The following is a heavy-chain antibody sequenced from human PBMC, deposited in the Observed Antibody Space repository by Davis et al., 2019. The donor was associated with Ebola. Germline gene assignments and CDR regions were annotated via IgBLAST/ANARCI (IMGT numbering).Heavy chain of an antibody. CDR1: GGSISSYY. D-gene: IGHD3-3*01. CDR3: ARNNYDFWSGYYTSNWFDP. CDR2: IYYSGST. J-gene: IGHJ5*02. V-gene: IGHV4-59*01. Sequence: SETLSLTCTVSGGSISSYYWSWIRQPPGKGLEWIGYIYYSGSTNYNPSLKSRVTISVDTSKNQFSLKLSSVTAADTAVYYCARNNYDFWSGYYTSNWFDPWGQGTLVTVSS.